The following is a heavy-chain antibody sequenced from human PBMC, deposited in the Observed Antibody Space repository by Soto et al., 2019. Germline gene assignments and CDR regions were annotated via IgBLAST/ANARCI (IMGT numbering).Heavy chain of an antibody. J-gene: IGHJ6*02. D-gene: IGHD2-21*01. CDR3: APLTVSQSGPYGIHV. Sequence: PWEPLALTSTVSSASIIGSSYFWAWIRRTPGKGPEWIASIDYPGTTYKNPSLKSRVTLSVDTSKIHFSVRLNSVTAADTAVYYCAPLTVSQSGPYGIHVWGQGTTVTVSS. CDR1: SASIIGSSYF. V-gene: IGHV4-39*02. CDR2: IDYPGTT.